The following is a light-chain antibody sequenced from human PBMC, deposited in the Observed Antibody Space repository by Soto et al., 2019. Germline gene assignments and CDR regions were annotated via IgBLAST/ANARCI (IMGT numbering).Light chain of an antibody. CDR1: QSVSSN. V-gene: IGKV3-15*01. CDR2: GAS. CDR3: QQYNNFWT. J-gene: IGKJ1*01. Sequence: EIVMTQSPATLSVSPGETATLSCWASQSVSSNLAWYQQKPGQAPRLLIYGASTRATDIPARFSGSGSGTEXTLTISSLQSEDFAVYYCQQYNNFWTFGQGTKVEIK.